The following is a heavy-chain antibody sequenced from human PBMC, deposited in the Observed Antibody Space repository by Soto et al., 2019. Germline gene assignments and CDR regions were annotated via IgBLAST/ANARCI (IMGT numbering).Heavy chain of an antibody. CDR2: IRSKANSYAT. CDR1: GFTFSSDA. V-gene: IGHV3-73*01. Sequence: PGGSLRLSCAASGFTFSSDAMHWVRQAPGKGLEWVGRIRSKANSYATAYAASVKGRFTISRDDSKNTAYLQMNSLKTEDTAVYYCTRRRGYSSGWYYFDYWGQGTLVTVSS. D-gene: IGHD6-19*01. CDR3: TRRRGYSSGWYYFDY. J-gene: IGHJ4*02.